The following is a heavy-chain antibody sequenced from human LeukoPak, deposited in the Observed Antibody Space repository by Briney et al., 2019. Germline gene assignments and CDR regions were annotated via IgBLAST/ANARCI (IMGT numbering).Heavy chain of an antibody. V-gene: IGHV3-23*01. D-gene: IGHD3-22*01. Sequence: GGSLRLSCAASGFTFSSYSMNWVRQAPGKGLEWVSAISGSGGSTYYADSVKGRFTISRDNSKNTLYLQMNSLRAEDTAVYYCAKAPVYYYDSSGLVYWGQGTLVTVSS. CDR2: ISGSGGST. CDR1: GFTFSSYS. J-gene: IGHJ4*02. CDR3: AKAPVYYYDSSGLVY.